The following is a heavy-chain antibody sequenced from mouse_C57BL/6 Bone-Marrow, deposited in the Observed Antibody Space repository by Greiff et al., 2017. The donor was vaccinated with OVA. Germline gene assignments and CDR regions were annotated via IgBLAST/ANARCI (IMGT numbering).Heavy chain of an antibody. CDR1: GSNITNTY. J-gene: IGHJ3*01. V-gene: IGHV14-3*01. Sequence: EVQLQQSVAELVRPGASVKLSCTASGSNITNTYMHWVKQRPEQGLEWIGRIDPANGNTKYAPKFQGKATITADISSNTAYLQLSSLPSEDTAIYYGARYYGRSWDWFAYWGQGTLVTVSA. CDR3: ARYYGRSWDWFAY. D-gene: IGHD1-1*01. CDR2: IDPANGNT.